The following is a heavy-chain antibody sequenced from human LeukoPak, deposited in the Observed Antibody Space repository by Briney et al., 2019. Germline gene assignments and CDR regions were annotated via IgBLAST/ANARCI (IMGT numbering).Heavy chain of an antibody. CDR1: GFTFSSYD. Sequence: GGSLRLSCAASGFTFSSYDMHWVRQAPGKGLEWVAVISYDGSNKYYADSVKGRFTISRDNSKNTLYLQMNSLRAEDTAMYYCAKRSSSWDYFDYWGQGTLVTVSS. CDR2: ISYDGSNK. CDR3: AKRSSSWDYFDY. J-gene: IGHJ4*02. D-gene: IGHD6-13*01. V-gene: IGHV3-30*18.